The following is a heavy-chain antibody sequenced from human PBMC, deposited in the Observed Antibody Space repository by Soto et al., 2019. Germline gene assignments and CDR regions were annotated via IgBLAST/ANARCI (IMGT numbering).Heavy chain of an antibody. Sequence: SETLSLTCTVSGGSISSGGYYWSWIRQHPGKGLEWIGYIYYSGSTYYNPSLKSRVTISVDTSKNQFSLKLSSVTAADTAVYYCARFEVVAATHNGYWFDPWGQGSLVTVSS. V-gene: IGHV4-31*03. CDR3: ARFEVVAATHNGYWFDP. CDR2: IYYSGST. D-gene: IGHD2-15*01. J-gene: IGHJ5*02. CDR1: GGSISSGGYY.